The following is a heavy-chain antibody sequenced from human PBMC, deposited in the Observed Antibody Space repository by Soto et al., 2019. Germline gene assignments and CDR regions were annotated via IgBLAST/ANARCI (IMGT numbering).Heavy chain of an antibody. CDR2: IYYSGST. CDR3: ARVGNYRCAVNGFDF. Sequence: SETLSLTCTVSGGSISSSYWSWIRQTPGKGLEWLGYIYYSGSTNYNPSFGGRVTISIDTSKNQVSLKVNSVTAADTAVYYCARVGNYRCAVNGFDFWGQGTPVTVSS. CDR1: GGSISSSY. J-gene: IGHJ4*02. V-gene: IGHV4-59*01. D-gene: IGHD1-7*01.